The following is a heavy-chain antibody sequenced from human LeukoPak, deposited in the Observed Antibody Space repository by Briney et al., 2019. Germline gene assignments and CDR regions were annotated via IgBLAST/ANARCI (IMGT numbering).Heavy chain of an antibody. CDR2: IYYSGST. CDR1: GGSISSYY. D-gene: IGHD3-9*01. CDR3: ARRSPGRYDILTGYFRSETYDFDY. J-gene: IGHJ4*02. Sequence: SETLSLTCTVSGGSISSYYWSWIRQPPGKGLEWIGYIYYSGSTNYNPSLKSRVTISVDTSKNQFSLKLSSVTAADTAVYYCARRSPGRYDILTGYFRSETYDFDYWGQGTLVTVSS. V-gene: IGHV4-59*01.